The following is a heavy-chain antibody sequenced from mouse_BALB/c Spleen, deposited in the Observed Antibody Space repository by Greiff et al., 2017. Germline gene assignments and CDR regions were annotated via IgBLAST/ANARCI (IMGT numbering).Heavy chain of an antibody. J-gene: IGHJ3*01. CDR3: ARSNYGRPAWFAY. V-gene: IGHV1-80*01. CDR2: IYPGDGDT. Sequence: VQLQQSAAELARPGASVKMSCKASGYAFSSYWMNWVKQRPGQGLEWIGQIYPGDGDTNYNGKFKGKATLTADKSSSTAYMQLSSLTSEDSAVYFCARSNYGRPAWFAYWGQGTLVTVSA. CDR1: GYAFSSYW. D-gene: IGHD1-1*02.